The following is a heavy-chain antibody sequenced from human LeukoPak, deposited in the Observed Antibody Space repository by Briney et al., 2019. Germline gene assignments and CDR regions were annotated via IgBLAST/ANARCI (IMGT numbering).Heavy chain of an antibody. J-gene: IGHJ5*02. V-gene: IGHV1-18*01. CDR1: GYTFTSYG. CDR2: ISAYYGNT. Sequence: ASVKVSCKASGYTFTSYGISWVRQAPGQGLEWMGWISAYYGNTNYAQKLQGRVTMTTDTSTSTAYMELRSLRSDDTAVYYCARVVVPAALYNWFDPWGQGTLVTVSS. CDR3: ARVVVPAALYNWFDP. D-gene: IGHD2-2*01.